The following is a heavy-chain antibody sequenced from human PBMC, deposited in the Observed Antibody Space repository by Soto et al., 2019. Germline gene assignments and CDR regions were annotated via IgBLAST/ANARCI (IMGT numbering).Heavy chain of an antibody. Sequence: TGGSLRLSCAASGFTFSDSALSWVRQAPGKGLEWVSAISGTGASTYYADSVKGRFTISRDNSKNTLYLQMNSLRADDTAVYYCAKNRDGYYYSYFDYWGQGTLVTVSS. CDR2: ISGTGAST. V-gene: IGHV3-23*01. D-gene: IGHD3-22*01. J-gene: IGHJ4*02. CDR1: GFTFSDSA. CDR3: AKNRDGYYYSYFDY.